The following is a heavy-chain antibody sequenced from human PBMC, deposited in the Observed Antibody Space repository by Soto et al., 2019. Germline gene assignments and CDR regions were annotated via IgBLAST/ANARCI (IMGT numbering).Heavy chain of an antibody. Sequence: VQLVESGGGLVTPGGSLRVSCAASGFTFRSYSMNWVRQAPGKGLEWISTISSNSAYIYYADSVEGRFTISRDNARNSVYLQLNSLRAEDTAIYYCSRDQSLGQPVAFDVWGQGTMVTVSS. CDR2: ISSNSAYI. V-gene: IGHV3-21*01. CDR1: GFTFRSYS. CDR3: SRDQSLGQPVAFDV. J-gene: IGHJ3*01.